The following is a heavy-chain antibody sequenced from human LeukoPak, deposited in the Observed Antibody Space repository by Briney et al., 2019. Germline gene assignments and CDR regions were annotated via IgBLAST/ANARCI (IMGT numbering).Heavy chain of an antibody. J-gene: IGHJ6*04. Sequence: PGGSLRLSCAASEFTFSRYGMHWVRQAPGKGLEWVALISYDASNKYYSDSVKGRFTISRDNSKNTLYLEMNSLRAEDTALYYCARDYTVEMITYHSQMDVWGEGTTVIVSS. CDR1: EFTFSRYG. V-gene: IGHV3-30*03. D-gene: IGHD5-24*01. CDR2: ISYDASNK. CDR3: ARDYTVEMITYHSQMDV.